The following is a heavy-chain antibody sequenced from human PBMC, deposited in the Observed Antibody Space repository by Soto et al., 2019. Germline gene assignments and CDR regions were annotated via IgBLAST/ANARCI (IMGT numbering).Heavy chain of an antibody. CDR3: ARRYSGYGYYFDY. D-gene: IGHD5-12*01. CDR2: IYYSGSV. Sequence: IRQSPGKGLEWIGHIYYSGSVTSNPSLKSRVTISLDTSKNQFSLKLSSVTAADTAVYYCARRYSGYGYYFDYWGQGTLVTVSS. V-gene: IGHV4-59*01. J-gene: IGHJ4*02.